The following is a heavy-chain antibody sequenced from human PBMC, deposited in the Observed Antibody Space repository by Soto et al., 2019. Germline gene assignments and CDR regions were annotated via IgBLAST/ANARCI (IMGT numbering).Heavy chain of an antibody. Sequence: SETLSLTCTVSGGSISSSSYYWGWIRQPPGKGLEWIGSIYYSGSTYYNPSLKSRVTISVDTSKNQFSLKLGAVTAADTAVYYCARQGLSGWYSTLNWFDPWGQGTLVTVSS. CDR1: GGSISSSSYY. CDR2: IYYSGST. D-gene: IGHD6-19*01. J-gene: IGHJ5*02. CDR3: ARQGLSGWYSTLNWFDP. V-gene: IGHV4-39*01.